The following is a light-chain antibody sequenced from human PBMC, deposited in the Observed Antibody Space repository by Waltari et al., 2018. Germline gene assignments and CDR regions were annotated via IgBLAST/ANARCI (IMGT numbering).Light chain of an antibody. CDR1: HDIGTY. CDR3: QQTYITPPHS. J-gene: IGKJ2*03. CDR2: SAS. Sequence: DIQMTQSPSSLSASVGARVTITCRASHDIGTYLNWYQHKPGKAPKLLIYSASTLQSGVPPGFSGSGSGTDYTLTIFDLQPEDFATYYCQQTYITPPHSFGQGTKLEI. V-gene: IGKV1-39*01.